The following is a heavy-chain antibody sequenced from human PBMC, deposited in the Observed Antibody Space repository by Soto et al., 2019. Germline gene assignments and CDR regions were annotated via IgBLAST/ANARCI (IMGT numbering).Heavy chain of an antibody. Sequence: QVQLQESGPGLVKPSQTLSLTCTVSGGSISSGGYYWIWIRQHPGKGLEWIGYIYYSGSTYYNPSLKSRVTISVDTSKNQFSLKLSSVTAADTAVYYCARKAVTTYYYYYYGMDVWGQGTTVTVSS. CDR3: ARKAVTTYYYYYYGMDV. CDR1: GGSISSGGYY. CDR2: IYYSGST. V-gene: IGHV4-31*03. D-gene: IGHD4-4*01. J-gene: IGHJ6*02.